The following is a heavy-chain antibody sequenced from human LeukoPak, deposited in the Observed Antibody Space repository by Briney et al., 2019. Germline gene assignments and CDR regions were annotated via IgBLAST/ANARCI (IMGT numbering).Heavy chain of an antibody. CDR1: GFTFSSYS. J-gene: IGHJ4*02. CDR3: ARTSSSSVSDPFDY. Sequence: GGSLRLSCAASGFTFSSYSMNWVRQAPGKGLEWVSSISSSSSYIYYADSVKGRFTICRDNAKNSLYLQMNSLRAEDTAVYYCARTSSSSVSDPFDYWGQGTLVTVSS. CDR2: ISSSSSYI. V-gene: IGHV3-21*01. D-gene: IGHD6-6*01.